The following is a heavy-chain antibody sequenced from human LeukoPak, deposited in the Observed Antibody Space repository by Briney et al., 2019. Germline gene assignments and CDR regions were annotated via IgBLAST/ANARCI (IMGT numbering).Heavy chain of an antibody. D-gene: IGHD3-3*01. CDR3: ARSPYDFWSGYFDY. CDR2: IIPILGIA. V-gene: IGHV1-69*04. Sequence: SVKVSCKASGYTFASYDINWVRQATGQGLEWMGRIIPILGIANYAQKFQGRVTITADKSTSTAYMELSSLRSEDTAVYYCARSPYDFWSGYFDYWGQGTLVTVSS. J-gene: IGHJ4*02. CDR1: GYTFASYD.